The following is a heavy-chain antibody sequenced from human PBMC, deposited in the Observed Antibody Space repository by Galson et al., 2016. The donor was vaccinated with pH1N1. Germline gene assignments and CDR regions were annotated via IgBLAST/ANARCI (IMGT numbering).Heavy chain of an antibody. D-gene: IGHD3-16*01. CDR2: IYWDDDK. J-gene: IGHJ3*01. V-gene: IGHV2-5*02. CDR3: AHREVMITNAFDV. CDR1: GFSIRSSGMG. Sequence: PALVKPTQTLTLTCTFSGFSIRSSGMGVGWIRQPPGKALEWLAVIYWDDDKRYSPSLKSRLTITKDTSKNHVVLTMTNMDPMDTATYYCAHREVMITNAFDVWGQGTMVTVSS.